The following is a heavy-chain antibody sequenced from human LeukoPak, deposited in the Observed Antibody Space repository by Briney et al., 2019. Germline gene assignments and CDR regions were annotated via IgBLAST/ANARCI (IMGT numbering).Heavy chain of an antibody. V-gene: IGHV4-59*11. CDR2: IYYSGST. CDR1: GGSISSHY. Sequence: SETLSLTCTVSGGSISSHYWSWIRQPPGKGLEWIGYIYYSGSTNYNPSLKSRVTISVDTSKNQFSLKLSSVTAADTAVYYCARRPHDAFDIWGQGTMVTASS. J-gene: IGHJ3*02. CDR3: ARRPHDAFDI.